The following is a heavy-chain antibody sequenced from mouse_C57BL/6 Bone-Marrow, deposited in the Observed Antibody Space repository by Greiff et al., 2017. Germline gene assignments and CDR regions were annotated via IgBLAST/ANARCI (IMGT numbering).Heavy chain of an antibody. Sequence: QVQLQQSGAELVRPGTSVKVSCKASGYAFTNYLIEWVKQRPGQGLEWIGVINPGSGGTNYNEKLKGKATLTADKSSSTAYMQLSSLTSADSAVYVCSRRGICADYDEAYWGQGTTLTVSS. CDR1: GYAFTNYL. J-gene: IGHJ2*01. D-gene: IGHD2-4*01. CDR3: SRRGICADYDEAY. CDR2: INPGSGGT. V-gene: IGHV1-54*01.